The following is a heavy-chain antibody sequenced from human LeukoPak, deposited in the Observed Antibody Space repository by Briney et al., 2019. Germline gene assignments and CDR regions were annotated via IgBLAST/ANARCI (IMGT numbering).Heavy chain of an antibody. D-gene: IGHD3-10*01. Sequence: GESLKISCEASGYIFTNYWIAWVRHMPGKGLECIGIIFPDDSDTRYSPSFQGQVTNSVDKSISTTFLQWNILKASDTAIYFCARPQTGAGDAFDLWGQGTLVTVSS. CDR3: ARPQTGAGDAFDL. CDR1: GYIFTNYW. CDR2: IFPDDSDT. J-gene: IGHJ3*01. V-gene: IGHV5-51*01.